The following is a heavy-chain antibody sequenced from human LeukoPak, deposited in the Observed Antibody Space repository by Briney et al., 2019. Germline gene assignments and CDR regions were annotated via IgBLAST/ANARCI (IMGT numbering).Heavy chain of an antibody. CDR3: ARVIMVRGVIKSYNGFDP. CDR1: GYTFTSYD. Sequence: VASVKVSFKASGYTFTSYDINWVRQATGQGLEWMGWMNPNSGNTGYAQKFQGRVTMTRNTSISTAYMELSSLRSEDTAVYYCARVIMVRGVIKSYNGFDPWGQGTLVTVSS. J-gene: IGHJ5*02. V-gene: IGHV1-8*01. CDR2: MNPNSGNT. D-gene: IGHD3-10*01.